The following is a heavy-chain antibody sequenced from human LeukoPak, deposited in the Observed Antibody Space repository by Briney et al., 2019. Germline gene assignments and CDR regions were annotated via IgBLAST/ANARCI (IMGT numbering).Heavy chain of an antibody. V-gene: IGHV3-48*02. Sequence: PGGSLRLSCAASGFTFSIYSMNWARQAPGKGLEWVSYVSSSSSTKYYADSVKGRFTISRDNAKNSLDLQMNSLRDEDTAVYYCARSGGNAGVAFDMSGQGTMVTVSS. J-gene: IGHJ3*02. D-gene: IGHD4-23*01. CDR3: ARSGGNAGVAFDM. CDR2: VSSSSSTK. CDR1: GFTFSIYS.